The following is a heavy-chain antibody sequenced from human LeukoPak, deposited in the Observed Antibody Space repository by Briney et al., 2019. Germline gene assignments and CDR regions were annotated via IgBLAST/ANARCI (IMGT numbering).Heavy chain of an antibody. CDR2: ISGSGGST. V-gene: IGHV3-23*01. J-gene: IGHJ4*02. CDR1: GFTFSSYA. Sequence: GGSLRLSCAASGFTFSSYAMHWVRQAPGKGLEWVSAISGSGGSTHYSDSVKGRFTISRDNSKNTLYLQMNSLRAEDTAVYYCARRAGAYSHPYDYWGQGTLVTVSS. CDR3: ARRAGAYSHPYDY. D-gene: IGHD4/OR15-4a*01.